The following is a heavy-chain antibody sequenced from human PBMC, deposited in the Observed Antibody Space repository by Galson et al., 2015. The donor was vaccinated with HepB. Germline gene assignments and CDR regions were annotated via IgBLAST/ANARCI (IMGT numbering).Heavy chain of an antibody. D-gene: IGHD1-14*01. Sequence: SLRLSCAASGFTFSTYGMHWVRQAPGKGLEWVAVISYDGSNKYHADSVKGRFTISRDNSKNTLYVQINSLRADDTAVYYCARYVPGMHNMDVWGKGTTVIVSS. CDR2: ISYDGSNK. V-gene: IGHV3-30*03. CDR1: GFTFSTYG. J-gene: IGHJ6*03. CDR3: ARYVPGMHNMDV.